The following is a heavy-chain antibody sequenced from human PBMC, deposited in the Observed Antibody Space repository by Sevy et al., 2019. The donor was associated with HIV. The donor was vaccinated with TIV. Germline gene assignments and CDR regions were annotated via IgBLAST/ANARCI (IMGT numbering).Heavy chain of an antibody. CDR2: ISYHGRDK. CDR1: GIIFTSSG. Sequence: GGSLRLSCVVSGIIFTSSGMHWVRQAPGKGLEWVAVISYHGRDKFYADSVKGRFTISRDNSKNTLYLQMNSLRAEDTAVYYCANMDTAMAHYYGMDVWGQGTTVTVSS. V-gene: IGHV3-30*18. CDR3: ANMDTAMAHYYGMDV. J-gene: IGHJ6*02. D-gene: IGHD5-18*01.